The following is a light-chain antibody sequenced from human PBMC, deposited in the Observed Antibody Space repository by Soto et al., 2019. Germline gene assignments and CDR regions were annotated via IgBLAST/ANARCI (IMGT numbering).Light chain of an antibody. CDR1: TSDVGTYSL. J-gene: IGLJ3*02. CDR2: EVS. Sequence: QSALAQPASVSGSPGQSITISCTGTTSDVGTYSLVSWYQQHPGKAPKLIIYEVSKRPSGISNRFSGSKSGNTASLTISGLHAEDAADYYCCSPWVFGGGTKLTVL. CDR3: CSPWV. V-gene: IGLV2-23*02.